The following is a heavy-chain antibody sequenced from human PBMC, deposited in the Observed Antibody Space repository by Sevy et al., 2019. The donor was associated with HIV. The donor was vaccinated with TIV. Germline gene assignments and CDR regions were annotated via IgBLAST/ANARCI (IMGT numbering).Heavy chain of an antibody. CDR2: ISFDGDNK. V-gene: IGHV3-30*18. J-gene: IGHJ6*02. CDR3: AKGLSSIYPYSMDV. Sequence: GGSLRLSCEASGFSFSRYGMHWVRQVAGKGLEWVAVISFDGDNKYYSDSVRGRFAISRDNSENTRHLQMNNLRLDDTAVYYCAKGLSSIYPYSMDVWGQGTTVTVSS. CDR1: GFSFSRYG. D-gene: IGHD3-16*01.